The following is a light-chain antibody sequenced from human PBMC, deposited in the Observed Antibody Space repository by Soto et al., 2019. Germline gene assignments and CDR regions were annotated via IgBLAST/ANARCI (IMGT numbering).Light chain of an antibody. CDR1: QRVSSTY. CDR2: SAS. Sequence: DIVLTQSPATLSLSPGERATLSCRASQRVSSTYLAWYQQKPGQAPRLLIYSASSGATGIPDRFSGSGSGTDFTLTISRLEPEDFAVDYCQQYGYSPGLACGGGTKVDI. V-gene: IGKV3-20*01. CDR3: QQYGYSPGLA. J-gene: IGKJ4*01.